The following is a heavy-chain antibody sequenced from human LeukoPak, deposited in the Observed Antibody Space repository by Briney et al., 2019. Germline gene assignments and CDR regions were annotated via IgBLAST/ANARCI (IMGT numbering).Heavy chain of an antibody. Sequence: GGSLILSCATPGFTLSSYAMHWVRQTPGRGLEWVAFIRSNGNDKYYADSVQGRFIISRDNSKNTLYLQMTTLRTEDTAVYYCANGDSGGSGGGYWGQGTLVSVSS. CDR1: GFTLSSYA. V-gene: IGHV3-30*02. CDR2: IRSNGNDK. CDR3: ANGDSGGSGGGY. D-gene: IGHD1-26*01. J-gene: IGHJ4*02.